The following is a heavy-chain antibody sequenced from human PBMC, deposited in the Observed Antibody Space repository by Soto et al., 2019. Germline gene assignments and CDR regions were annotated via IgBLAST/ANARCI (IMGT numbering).Heavy chain of an antibody. D-gene: IGHD3-16*01. CDR1: GGACSGFY. J-gene: IGHJ6*02. Sequence: SDTLSLTCAVSGGACSGFYWTWIRQPPGEGLEGIGEINHSGTTNFNASLRMRLTISLDSSKKHFSLTLTSMTAADAAGYYCARAGRTLGTSYGLDVRGQGTTVPVSS. CDR3: ARAGRTLGTSYGLDV. V-gene: IGHV4-34*01. CDR2: INHSGTT.